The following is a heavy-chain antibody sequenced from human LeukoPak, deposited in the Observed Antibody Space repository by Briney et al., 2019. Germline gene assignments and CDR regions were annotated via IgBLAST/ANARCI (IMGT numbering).Heavy chain of an antibody. Sequence: ASVKVSCKASGGTFSSYAISWVRQAPGQGLEWTGGIIPIFGTANYAQKFQGRVTITADESTSTAYMELSSLRSEDTAVYYCARSNYGSGSYYPYYYYYGMDVWGKGTTVTVSS. J-gene: IGHJ6*04. CDR3: ARSNYGSGSYYPYYYYYGMDV. D-gene: IGHD3-10*01. CDR2: IIPIFGTA. CDR1: GGTFSSYA. V-gene: IGHV1-69*13.